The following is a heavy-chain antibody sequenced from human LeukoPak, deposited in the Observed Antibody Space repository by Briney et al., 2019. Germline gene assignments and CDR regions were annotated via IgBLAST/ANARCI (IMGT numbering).Heavy chain of an antibody. CDR3: ARSRRTYYYDSSGYWDY. J-gene: IGHJ4*02. V-gene: IGHV1-69*05. D-gene: IGHD3-22*01. Sequence: EASVKVSCKASGGTFSSYAISWVRQAPGQGLEWMGRIIPIFGTANYAQKFQGRVTITTDESTSTAYMELSSLRSEDTAVYYCARSRRTYYYDSSGYWDYWGQGTLVTVSS. CDR1: GGTFSSYA. CDR2: IIPIFGTA.